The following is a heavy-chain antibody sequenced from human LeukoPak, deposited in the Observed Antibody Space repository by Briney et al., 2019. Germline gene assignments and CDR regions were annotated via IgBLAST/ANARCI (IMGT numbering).Heavy chain of an antibody. D-gene: IGHD3-3*01. V-gene: IGHV3-7*01. CDR3: ARYRIYDFWSGYTLYYYYGMDV. Sequence: RGSLRLSCAASGFTFSSYWMSWVRQAPGKGLEWVANIKQDGSEKYYVDSVKGRFTISRDNAKNSLYLQMNSLRAEDTAVYYCARYRIYDFWSGYTLYYYYGMDVWGQGTTVTVSS. CDR1: GFTFSSYW. J-gene: IGHJ6*02. CDR2: IKQDGSEK.